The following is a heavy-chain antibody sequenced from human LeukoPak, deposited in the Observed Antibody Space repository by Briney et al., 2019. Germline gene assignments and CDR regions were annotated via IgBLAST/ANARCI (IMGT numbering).Heavy chain of an antibody. CDR1: GYTFTSYY. J-gene: IGHJ4*02. D-gene: IGHD3-10*01. CDR3: ARDLVPYGSGNSMGD. Sequence: SVKVSCKASGYTFTSYYMHWVRQAPGQGLEWMGGIIPIFGTTNYAQKFQGRVTISADESTNTAYMELSSLRSEDTAVYYCARDLVPYGSGNSMGDWGQGTLVTVSS. CDR2: IIPIFGTT. V-gene: IGHV1-69*13.